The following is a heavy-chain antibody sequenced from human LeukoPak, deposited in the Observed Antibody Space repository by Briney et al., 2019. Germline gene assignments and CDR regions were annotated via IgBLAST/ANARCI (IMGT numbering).Heavy chain of an antibody. Sequence: SETLSLTCSVSGGSISRYYWTWIRQPPGKGVEWIGNIYSSESTHYNPSLKSRVTISVDTSKNLFSLKLSSVTAADTAVYYCARPSLWFGDVSYYLDVWGKGTTVTVSS. CDR2: IYSSEST. J-gene: IGHJ6*03. CDR1: GGSISRYY. V-gene: IGHV4-4*09. CDR3: ARPSLWFGDVSYYLDV. D-gene: IGHD3-10*01.